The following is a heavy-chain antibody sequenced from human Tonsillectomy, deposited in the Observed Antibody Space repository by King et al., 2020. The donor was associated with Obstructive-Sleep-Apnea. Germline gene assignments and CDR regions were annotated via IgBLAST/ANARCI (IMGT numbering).Heavy chain of an antibody. CDR2: INPSWGST. V-gene: IGHV1-46*01. D-gene: IGHD2-15*01. Sequence: VQLVQSGAEVKKPGASVKVSCKASGYTFTSYYMHWVRHAPGQGLEGMGIINPSWGSTSYAQKFQGRFTITRDTSTSTVYMELSSLRSEDTAVYYCARGPLGYCSGGSCNEYFQYWGQGTLVTVSS. J-gene: IGHJ1*01. CDR1: GYTFTSYY. CDR3: ARGPLGYCSGGSCNEYFQY.